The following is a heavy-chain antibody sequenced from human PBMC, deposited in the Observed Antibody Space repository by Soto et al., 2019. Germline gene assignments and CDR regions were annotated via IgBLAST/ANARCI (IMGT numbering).Heavy chain of an antibody. Sequence: PGESLKISCATSGFTVSNIYVTWVRQAPGKGLEWVSVIYAGGSTYYADSVKGRFTLSRDNFKTTFYLQMNNLRPEDTAVYYCATSWLTPRAFDIWGQGTSVTVSS. V-gene: IGHV3-66*01. CDR2: IYAGGST. CDR3: ATSWLTPRAFDI. J-gene: IGHJ3*02. D-gene: IGHD5-18*01. CDR1: GFTVSNIY.